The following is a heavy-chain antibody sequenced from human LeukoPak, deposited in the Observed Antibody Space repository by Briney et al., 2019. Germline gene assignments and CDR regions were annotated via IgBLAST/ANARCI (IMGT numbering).Heavy chain of an antibody. CDR2: IDHSGNT. V-gene: IGHV4-59*01. Sequence: SETLSLTCTVSGGSINSNYWSWIRQPPGEGLEWIAYIDHSGNTNYNPSLKSRVTISRDMSKNQFSLKLTSVTAADTAMYYCARVGSWYYFDYWGQGILVTVSS. D-gene: IGHD6-19*01. J-gene: IGHJ4*02. CDR3: ARVGSWYYFDY. CDR1: GGSINSNY.